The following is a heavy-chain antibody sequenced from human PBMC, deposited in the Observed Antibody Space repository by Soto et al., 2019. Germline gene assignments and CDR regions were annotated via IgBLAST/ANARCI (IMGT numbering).Heavy chain of an antibody. Sequence: GGSLRLSCAASGFTFSSYSMNWVRQAPGKGLEWVSSISSITGYIYYADSVKGRFTISRDNAKNSLYLQMNSLRAEDTAVHYCARDRRDGYNFDYWGQGTLVTVSS. CDR1: GFTFSSYS. D-gene: IGHD5-12*01. CDR3: ARDRRDGYNFDY. CDR2: ISSITGYI. J-gene: IGHJ4*02. V-gene: IGHV3-21*01.